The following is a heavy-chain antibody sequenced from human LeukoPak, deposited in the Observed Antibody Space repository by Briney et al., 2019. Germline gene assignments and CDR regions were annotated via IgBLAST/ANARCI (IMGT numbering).Heavy chain of an antibody. D-gene: IGHD3-10*01. Sequence: KPSETLSLTCTVSGGSICSYYWSWIRQPAGKGLEWIGRIYTSGSTNYNPSLKSRVTMSVDTSKNQFSLKLSSVTAADTAVYYCARDIRWFGELSYNWFDPWGQGTLVTVSS. CDR1: GGSICSYY. V-gene: IGHV4-4*07. CDR3: ARDIRWFGELSYNWFDP. CDR2: IYTSGST. J-gene: IGHJ5*02.